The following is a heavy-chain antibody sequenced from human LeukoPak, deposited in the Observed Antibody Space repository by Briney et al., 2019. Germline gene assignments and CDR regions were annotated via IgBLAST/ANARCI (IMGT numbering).Heavy chain of an antibody. CDR1: GFTFDDYA. D-gene: IGHD6-19*01. CDR2: ISWNSGSI. J-gene: IGHJ4*02. Sequence: GGSLRLSCAASGFTFDDYAMHWVRQAPGKGLEWVSGISWNSGSIGYADSVKGRFTISGDNAKNSLYLQMNSLRAEDTALYYCARGDSSGWVSLIFDYWGQGTLVTVSS. V-gene: IGHV3-9*01. CDR3: ARGDSSGWVSLIFDY.